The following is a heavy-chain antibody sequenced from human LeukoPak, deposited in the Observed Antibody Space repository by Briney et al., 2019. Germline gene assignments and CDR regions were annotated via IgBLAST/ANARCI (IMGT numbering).Heavy chain of an antibody. J-gene: IGHJ4*02. CDR3: AKGRSLGVVPAAIDY. D-gene: IGHD2-2*01. CDR1: GFTFSSYA. Sequence: GGSLRLSCAASGFTFSSYAMSWVRQAPGKGLEWVSAISGSGGSTYYADSVKGRFTISRDNSKNTLYLQMSNLRVEDTAVYYCAKGRSLGVVPAAIDYWGQGTLVTVSS. CDR2: ISGSGGST. V-gene: IGHV3-23*01.